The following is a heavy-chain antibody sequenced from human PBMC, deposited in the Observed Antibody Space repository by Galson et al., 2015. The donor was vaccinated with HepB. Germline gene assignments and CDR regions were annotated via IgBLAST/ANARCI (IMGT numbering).Heavy chain of an antibody. Sequence: SETLSLTCTVSGGSISSSSYYWGWIRQPPGKGLEWIGSIYYSGSTYYNPSLKSRVTISVDTSKNQFSLKLSSVTAADTAVYYCARRGGYYGSGSYLTGRYEYYYYYMDVWGKGTTVTVSS. CDR2: IYYSGST. CDR3: ARRGGYYGSGSYLTGRYEYYYYYMDV. D-gene: IGHD3-10*01. V-gene: IGHV4-39*01. J-gene: IGHJ6*03. CDR1: GGSISSSSYY.